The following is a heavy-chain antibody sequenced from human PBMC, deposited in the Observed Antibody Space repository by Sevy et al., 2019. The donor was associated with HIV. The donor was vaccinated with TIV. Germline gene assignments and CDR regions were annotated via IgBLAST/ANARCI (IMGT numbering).Heavy chain of an antibody. CDR3: ARDKVRSIAARPNWFDP. D-gene: IGHD6-6*01. CDR1: GFTFSSYS. CDR2: ISSSSSYI. J-gene: IGHJ5*02. Sequence: GGSLRLSCAASGFTFSSYSMNWVRQAPGKGLEWVSSISSSSSYIYYADSVKGRFTISRDNAKNSLYLQMNSLRAEDTAVYYCARDKVRSIAARPNWFDPLGPGNPGHRLL. V-gene: IGHV3-21*01.